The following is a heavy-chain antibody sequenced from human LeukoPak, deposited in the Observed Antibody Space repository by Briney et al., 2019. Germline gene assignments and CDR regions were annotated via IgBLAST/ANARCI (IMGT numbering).Heavy chain of an antibody. Sequence: PGRSLRLSCAASGFTFSSYGMHWVRQAPGKGLEWVAVISYDGSNKYYADSVKGRFTISRDNSKNTLYLQMNSLRAEDTAVYYCAKDQLQAAAGHSYYYYGMDVWGQGTTVTVSS. CDR3: AKDQLQAAAGHSYYYYGMDV. V-gene: IGHV3-30*18. CDR2: ISYDGSNK. CDR1: GFTFSSYG. D-gene: IGHD6-13*01. J-gene: IGHJ6*02.